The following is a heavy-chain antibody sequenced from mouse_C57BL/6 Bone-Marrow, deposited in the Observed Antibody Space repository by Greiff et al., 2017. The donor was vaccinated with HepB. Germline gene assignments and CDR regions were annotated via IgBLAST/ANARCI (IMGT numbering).Heavy chain of an antibody. CDR1: GFTFSDYY. V-gene: IGHV5-12*01. J-gene: IGHJ3*01. Sequence: EVQLVESGGGLVQPGGSLKLSCAASGFTFSDYYMYWVRQTPEKRLEWVAYISNGGGSTYYPDTVKGRFTISRDNAKNTLYLQMSRLKSEDTAMYYCARDYYGSSYPLAYWGQGTLVTVSA. CDR2: ISNGGGST. CDR3: ARDYYGSSYPLAY. D-gene: IGHD1-1*01.